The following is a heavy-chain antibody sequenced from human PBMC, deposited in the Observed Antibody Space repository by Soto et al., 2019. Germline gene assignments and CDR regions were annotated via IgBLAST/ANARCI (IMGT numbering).Heavy chain of an antibody. CDR3: ARAGTWNYPLDNWFDP. D-gene: IGHD1-7*01. Sequence: SETLSLTCAVSGGSISSGGYSWSWIRQPPGKGLEWIGYIYHSGSTYYNPSLKSRLTISVDRSKNQFSLKLSSVTAADTAVYYCARAGTWNYPLDNWFDPWGQGTLVTVSS. CDR1: GGSISSGGYS. V-gene: IGHV4-30-2*01. CDR2: IYHSGST. J-gene: IGHJ5*02.